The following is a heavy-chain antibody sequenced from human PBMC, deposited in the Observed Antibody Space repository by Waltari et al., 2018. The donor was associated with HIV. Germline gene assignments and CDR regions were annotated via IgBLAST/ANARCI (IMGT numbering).Heavy chain of an antibody. V-gene: IGHV4-38-2*01. CDR2: IYQSGST. CDR1: GYSISSGYY. J-gene: IGHJ4*02. D-gene: IGHD1-26*01. CDR3: ARVYGYSGSYPGAPDDY. Sequence: QVQLQESGPGLVKPSETLSLTCAVSGYSISSGYYWGWIRQPPGKGLEWIGRIYQSGSTYYNPSLKSRVTISVDTSKNQFSLKLSSVTAADTAVYYCARVYGYSGSYPGAPDDYWGQGTLVTVSS.